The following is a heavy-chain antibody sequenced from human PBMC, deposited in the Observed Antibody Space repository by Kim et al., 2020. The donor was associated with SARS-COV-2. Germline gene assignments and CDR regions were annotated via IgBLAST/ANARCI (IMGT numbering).Heavy chain of an antibody. CDR2: IKQDGSEK. V-gene: IGHV3-7*01. CDR3: ARDMKVTMIVVVTQLGAFDI. J-gene: IGHJ3*02. CDR1: GFTFSSYW. D-gene: IGHD3-22*01. Sequence: GGSLRLSCAASGFTFSSYWMSWVRQAPGKGLEWVANIKQDGSEKYYVDSVKGRFTISRDNAKNSLYLQMNSLRAEDTAVYYCARDMKVTMIVVVTQLGAFDIWGQGTMVTVSS.